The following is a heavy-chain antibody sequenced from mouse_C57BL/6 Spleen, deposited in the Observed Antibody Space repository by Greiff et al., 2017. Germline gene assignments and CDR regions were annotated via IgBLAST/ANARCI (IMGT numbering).Heavy chain of an antibody. Sequence: QVQLQQPGAELVRPGSSVKLSCKASGYTFPSSWMDWVKQRPGQGLEWIGNIYPSDSDTHYNQKFKDKATLTVDKSSSTAYMQLSSLTSEDSAVYYCARGGTRAWFAYWGQGTLVTVSA. CDR1: GYTFPSSW. CDR2: IYPSDSDT. CDR3: ARGGTRAWFAY. D-gene: IGHD3-3*01. V-gene: IGHV1-61*01. J-gene: IGHJ3*01.